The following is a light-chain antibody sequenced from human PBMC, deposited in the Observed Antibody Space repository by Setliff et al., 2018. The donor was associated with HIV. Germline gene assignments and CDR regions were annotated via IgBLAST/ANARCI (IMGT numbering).Light chain of an antibody. CDR2: DVS. V-gene: IGLV2-14*03. Sequence: QSPLLQPASVSGSRGHSITISGTGTSSDVGGYNSVSWYQQHPGNAPNLMISDVSNGPSGVSNRFSGSNSCNTASLTISGLQAEDEADYYGHSYTSSTPLHVFGTGTKGTVL. CDR3: HSYTSSTPLHV. J-gene: IGLJ1*01. CDR1: SSDVGGYNS.